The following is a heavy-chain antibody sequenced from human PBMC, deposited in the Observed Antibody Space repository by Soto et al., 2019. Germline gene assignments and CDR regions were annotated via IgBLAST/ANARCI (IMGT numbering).Heavy chain of an antibody. CDR3: AGDPDSHYNDSHASSYP. D-gene: IGHD4-4*01. V-gene: IGHV1-69*04. CDR2: IIPIIGII. CDR1: GGTFSTYT. J-gene: IGHJ5*02. Sequence: ASVKLSCKASGGTFSTYTITWVRQAPGQGLEWMGRIIPIIGIINYAQKFQGRVTISADKFTGTAYMELTGLRSDDTAVYYCAGDPDSHYNDSHASSYPWGQGTLVTVPQ.